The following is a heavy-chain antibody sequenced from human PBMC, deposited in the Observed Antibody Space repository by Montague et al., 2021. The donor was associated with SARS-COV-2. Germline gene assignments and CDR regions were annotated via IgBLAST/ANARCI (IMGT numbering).Heavy chain of an antibody. D-gene: IGHD3-22*01. V-gene: IGHV4-34*01. J-gene: IGHJ4*02. CDR1: GGSFSDYY. CDR3: ARGTKGVVTYVYDSTGCASDY. CDR2: INHSGST. Sequence: SETLSLTCAVYGGSFSDYYWRWIRQPPGKGLEWIGEINHSGSTNYNPSLKSRVTISVDTSKNQFSLKLSSVTAADTAVYYCARGTKGVVTYVYDSTGCASDYWGQGTLVTVSS.